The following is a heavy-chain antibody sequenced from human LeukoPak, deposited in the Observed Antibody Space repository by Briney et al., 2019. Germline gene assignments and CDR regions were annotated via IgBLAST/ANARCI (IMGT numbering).Heavy chain of an antibody. D-gene: IGHD3-10*01. CDR2: IYYSGST. Sequence: MTSETLSLTCTVSGGSISSSSYYWGWIRQPPGKGLEWIGSIYYSGSTYYNPSLKSRVTISVDTSKNQFSLKLSSVTAADTAVYYCASGNYYGSGSYSYSFDYWGQGTLVTVSS. CDR1: GGSISSSSYY. V-gene: IGHV4-39*07. CDR3: ASGNYYGSGSYSYSFDY. J-gene: IGHJ4*02.